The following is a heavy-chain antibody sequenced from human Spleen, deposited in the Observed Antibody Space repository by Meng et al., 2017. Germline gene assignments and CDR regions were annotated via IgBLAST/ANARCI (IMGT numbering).Heavy chain of an antibody. CDR2: IYYDGFT. J-gene: IGHJ6*02. CDR3: ARVWFGESRAAFYGMDV. CDR1: GGSISSSSYY. V-gene: IGHV4-39*07. D-gene: IGHD3-10*01. Sequence: SETLSLTCTVSGGSISSSSYYWGWIRQPPGKGLEWIGSIYYDGFTYYNPSLKSRVTMSVDTPKNHFSLRLYFVTAADTAVYYCARVWFGESRAAFYGMDVWGQGTTVTVSS.